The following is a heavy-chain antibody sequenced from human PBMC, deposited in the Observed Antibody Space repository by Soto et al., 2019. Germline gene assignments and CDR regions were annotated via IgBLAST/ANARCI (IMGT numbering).Heavy chain of an antibody. CDR3: ATDAGLVDFWSGYPIDAFDI. V-gene: IGHV1-24*01. CDR2: FDPEDGET. Sequence: GASVKVSCKVSGYTLTELSMHWVRQAPGKGLEWMGGFDPEDGETIYAQKFQGRVTMTEDTSTDTAYMELSSLRSEDTAVYYCATDAGLVDFWSGYPIDAFDIWGQGTMVTVSS. J-gene: IGHJ3*02. CDR1: GYTLTELS. D-gene: IGHD3-3*01.